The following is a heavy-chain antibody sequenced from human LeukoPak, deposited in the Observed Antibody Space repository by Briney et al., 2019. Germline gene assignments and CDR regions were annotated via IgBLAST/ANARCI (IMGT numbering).Heavy chain of an antibody. V-gene: IGHV3-23*01. CDR1: GFSFSSYA. CDR2: ISGSGGST. Sequence: PGGSLRLSCAASGFSFSSYAMSWVRQAPGKGLEGVSAISGSGGSTYYGDSVKGRFTISRDNSKNTLYLQMNSLRAEDTAVYYCARYCSNGVCYDYWGQGTLVTVSS. D-gene: IGHD2-8*01. CDR3: ARYCSNGVCYDY. J-gene: IGHJ4*02.